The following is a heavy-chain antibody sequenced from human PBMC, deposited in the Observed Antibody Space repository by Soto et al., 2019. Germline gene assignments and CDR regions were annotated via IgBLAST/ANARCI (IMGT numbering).Heavy chain of an antibody. D-gene: IGHD3-3*01. J-gene: IGHJ3*02. Sequence: PGGSLRLSCAASGLIFSKYWMHWIRQAPGKGLVWVSGINGDGSSTAYADSVKGRFTISRDNSKNTLYLQMNSLRAEDTAVYYCAKPQGQVVTIDAFDIWGQGTMVTVSS. V-gene: IGHV3-74*01. CDR2: INGDGSST. CDR3: AKPQGQVVTIDAFDI. CDR1: GLIFSKYW.